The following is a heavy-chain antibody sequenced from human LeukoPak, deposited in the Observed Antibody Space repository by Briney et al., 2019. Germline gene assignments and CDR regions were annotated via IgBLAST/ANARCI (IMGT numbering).Heavy chain of an antibody. CDR3: ATAQGDYYDSSAYYPYYFDY. D-gene: IGHD3-22*01. J-gene: IGHJ4*02. CDR1: GYTLTELS. CDR2: FDPEDGET. Sequence: GASVKVSCKVSGYTLTELSMHWVRQAPGKGLEWMGGFDPEDGETIYAQKFQGRVTMTEDTSTDTAYMELSSLRSEDTAVYYCATAQGDYYDSSAYYPYYFDYWGQGTLVTVSS. V-gene: IGHV1-24*01.